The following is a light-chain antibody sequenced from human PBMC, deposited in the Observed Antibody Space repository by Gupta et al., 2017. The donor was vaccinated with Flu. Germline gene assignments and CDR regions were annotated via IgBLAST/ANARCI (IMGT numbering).Light chain of an antibody. V-gene: IGKV3-20*01. CDR1: QSVSSSY. Sequence: EIVLTQSPGTLSLSPGERATLSCRASQSVSSSYLAWYQQKPGQAPRLLIYGASSRATGIPDRFSGSGSGKDFTLTISRREPEDFAGYYCQQYGSSPSITFGQGTXLEIK. CDR3: QQYGSSPSIT. CDR2: GAS. J-gene: IGKJ5*01.